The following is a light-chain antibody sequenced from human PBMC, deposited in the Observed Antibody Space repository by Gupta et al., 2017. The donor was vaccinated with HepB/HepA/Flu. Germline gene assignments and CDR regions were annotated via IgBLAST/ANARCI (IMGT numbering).Light chain of an antibody. CDR2: EVS. J-gene: IGKJ2*04. CDR1: QSLLHADGETY. V-gene: IGKV2D-29*01. Sequence: EIVMTQTPLSLSVTLGQSASISCKSSQSLLHADGETYLYWYLQKPGQPPQLLIYEVSKRFSGVPDRFSGSGSDTDFTLKISRVEAEDVGVYYCMQNVNRHCSFGQGTKLEIK. CDR3: MQNVNRHCS.